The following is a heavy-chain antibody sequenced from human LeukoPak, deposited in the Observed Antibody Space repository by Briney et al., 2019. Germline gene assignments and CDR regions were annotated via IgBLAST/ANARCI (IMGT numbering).Heavy chain of an antibody. Sequence: SETLSLTCTVSGGSISSSSYSWSWIRQPPGKGLEWIGYIYYSGSTNYNPSLKSRVTISVDTSKNQFSLKLSSVTAADTAVYYCARHNDILTQGMDVWGQGTTVTVSS. CDR2: IYYSGST. CDR1: GGSISSSSYS. CDR3: ARHNDILTQGMDV. V-gene: IGHV4-61*05. J-gene: IGHJ6*02. D-gene: IGHD3-9*01.